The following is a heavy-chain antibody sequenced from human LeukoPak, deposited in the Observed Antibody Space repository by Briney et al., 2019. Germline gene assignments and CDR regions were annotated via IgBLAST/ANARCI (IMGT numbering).Heavy chain of an antibody. Sequence: ASVKVSCKASGYTFTSYAMHWVRQAPGQRLEWMGWINAGNGNTKYSQKFQGRVTITRDISASTAYMELSSLRSEDTAVYYCAREDVVVTAIGFDYWGQGTLVTVSS. D-gene: IGHD2-21*02. CDR3: AREDVVVTAIGFDY. CDR1: GYTFTSYA. J-gene: IGHJ4*02. V-gene: IGHV1-3*01. CDR2: INAGNGNT.